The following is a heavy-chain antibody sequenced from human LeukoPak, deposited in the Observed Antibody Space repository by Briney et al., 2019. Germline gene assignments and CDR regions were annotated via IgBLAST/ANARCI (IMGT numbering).Heavy chain of an antibody. CDR2: VSGSGGNT. J-gene: IGHJ4*02. V-gene: IGHV3-23*01. CDR3: AKDYYGSGAAYYFDY. CDR1: GFTFSSFA. D-gene: IGHD3-10*01. Sequence: GRSLTLSCAASGFTFSSFAMQWVRQAPGKGLEWVSVVSGSGGNTYYADSVKGRFTISRDNSKNTLFLQMNSLRGEDTALYYCAKDYYGSGAAYYFDYWGQGTLAPASS.